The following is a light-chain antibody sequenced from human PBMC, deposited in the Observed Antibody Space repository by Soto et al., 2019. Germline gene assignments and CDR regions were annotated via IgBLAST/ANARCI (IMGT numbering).Light chain of an antibody. CDR1: QGLSKY. J-gene: IGKJ1*01. Sequence: DIQMTQSPSSLSASVGDRVTITCRASQGLSKYLAWYQQKPGKVPKLLIFAASTLQSGVPSRFSGSGSGTDFTLTISSLQPEDVATYYCQKYNDALRTFGQVTKVEIK. V-gene: IGKV1-27*01. CDR3: QKYNDALRT. CDR2: AAS.